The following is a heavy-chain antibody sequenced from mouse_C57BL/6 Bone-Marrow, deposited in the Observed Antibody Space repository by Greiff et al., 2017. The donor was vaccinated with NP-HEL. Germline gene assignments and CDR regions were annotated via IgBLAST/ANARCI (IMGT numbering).Heavy chain of an antibody. CDR3: AREGGYDYLDY. V-gene: IGHV5-16*01. CDR2: INYDGSST. J-gene: IGHJ2*01. D-gene: IGHD2-3*01. Sequence: EVKLVESEGGLVQPGSSMKLSCTASGFTFSDYYMAWVRQVPEKGLEWVANINYDGSSTYYLDSLKSRFIISRDNAKNILYLQMSSLKSEDTATYYCAREGGYDYLDYWGQGTTLTVSS. CDR1: GFTFSDYY.